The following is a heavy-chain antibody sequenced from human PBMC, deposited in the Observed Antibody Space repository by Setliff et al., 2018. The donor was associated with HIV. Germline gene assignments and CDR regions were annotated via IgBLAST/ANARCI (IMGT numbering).Heavy chain of an antibody. Sequence: SVKVSCKASGGTFSSYAINWVRQAPGQGLQWMGGIIPMFGTLNFAQKFQGRVTISTDDSTSTAYMELNSLRSEDTAVYYCARDEPKNTEAAPGYWGQGTLVTVSS. V-gene: IGHV1-69*05. CDR2: IIPMFGTL. CDR1: GGTFSSYA. D-gene: IGHD6-6*01. CDR3: ARDEPKNTEAAPGY. J-gene: IGHJ4*02.